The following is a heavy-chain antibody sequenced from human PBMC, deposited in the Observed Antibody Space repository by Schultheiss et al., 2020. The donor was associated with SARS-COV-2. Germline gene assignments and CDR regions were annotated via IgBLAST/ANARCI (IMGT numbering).Heavy chain of an antibody. D-gene: IGHD3-10*01. CDR1: GFTFSSYW. CDR2: INSDGSST. Sequence: GGSLRLSCAASGFTFSSYWMHWVRQAPGKGLVWVSRINSDGSSTSYADSVKGRFTISRDNAKNSLYLQMNSLRAEDTAVYYCARLRREPEMIRGSFEYWGQGTLVTVSS. V-gene: IGHV3-74*01. J-gene: IGHJ4*02. CDR3: ARLRREPEMIRGSFEY.